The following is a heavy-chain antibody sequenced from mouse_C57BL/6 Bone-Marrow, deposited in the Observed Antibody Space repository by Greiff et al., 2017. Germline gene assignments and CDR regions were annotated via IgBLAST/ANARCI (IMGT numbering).Heavy chain of an antibody. CDR2: IDPSDSYT. V-gene: IGHV1-50*01. CDR1: GYTFTSYW. Sequence: QVQLQQPGAELVKPGASVKLSCKASGYTFTSYWMQWVKQRPGQGLEWIGEIDPSDSYTNYNQKFKGKATLTVDTSSSTAYMQLSSLTSEDSAVYYCARDGYDYFDYWGQGTTLTVSS. D-gene: IGHD2-2*01. J-gene: IGHJ2*01. CDR3: ARDGYDYFDY.